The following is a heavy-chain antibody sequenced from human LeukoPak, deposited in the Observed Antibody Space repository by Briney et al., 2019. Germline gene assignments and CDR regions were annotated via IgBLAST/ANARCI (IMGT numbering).Heavy chain of an antibody. V-gene: IGHV4-59*01. Sequence: SETLSLTCSVSDDSITMYYWTWIRQPPGKGLEWIGYVDHTGSTNFNPSLNGRVSISRDTTKNLFSLRLRSVTAADTAVYFCASYYGSGYYFDYWGQGTLVTVSS. J-gene: IGHJ4*02. CDR3: ASYYGSGYYFDY. CDR1: DDSITMYY. D-gene: IGHD3-10*01. CDR2: VDHTGST.